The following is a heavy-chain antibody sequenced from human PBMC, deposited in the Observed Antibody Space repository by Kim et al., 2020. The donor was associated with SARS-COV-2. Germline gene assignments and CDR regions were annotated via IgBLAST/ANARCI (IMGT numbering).Heavy chain of an antibody. CDR2: INWNGGST. Sequence: GGSLRLSCAASGFTFDDYGMSWVRQAPGKGLEWVSGINWNGGSTGYADSVKGRFTISRDNAKNSLYLQMNSLRAEDTALYHCARGSGYSSGGGWFDPWGQGTMVTVSS. D-gene: IGHD6-19*01. CDR3: ARGSGYSSGGGWFDP. CDR1: GFTFDDYG. J-gene: IGHJ5*02. V-gene: IGHV3-20*01.